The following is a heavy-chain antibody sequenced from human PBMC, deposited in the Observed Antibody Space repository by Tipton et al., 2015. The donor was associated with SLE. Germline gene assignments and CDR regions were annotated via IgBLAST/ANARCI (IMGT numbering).Heavy chain of an antibody. CDR1: GGSISSSSHY. CDR3: ATSPRGLHLGELSLYWYFDL. D-gene: IGHD3-16*02. J-gene: IGHJ2*01. Sequence: TLSLTCTVSGGSISSSSHYWGWIRQPPGKGLEWIGSIYYSGSTYYNPSLKSRVTISVDTSKHQFSLKLSSVTAADTAVYYCATSPRGLHLGELSLYWYFDLWGRGTLVTVSS. CDR2: IYYSGST. V-gene: IGHV4-39*07.